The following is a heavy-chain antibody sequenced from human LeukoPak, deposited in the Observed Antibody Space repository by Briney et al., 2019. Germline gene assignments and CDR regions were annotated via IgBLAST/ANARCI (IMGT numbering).Heavy chain of an antibody. CDR1: GGTFSSYA. V-gene: IGHV1-69*13. J-gene: IGHJ4*02. CDR2: FIPFFGTA. D-gene: IGHD2-21*01. Sequence: ASVKVSCKASGGTFSSYAISWVRQAPGQGLEWMGGFIPFFGTANYAQKFQGRVTITADESTSTAYMELSSLRSDDTAVYYCARIAYCGGDCYTTYFDYWGQGTLVTVSS. CDR3: ARIAYCGGDCYTTYFDY.